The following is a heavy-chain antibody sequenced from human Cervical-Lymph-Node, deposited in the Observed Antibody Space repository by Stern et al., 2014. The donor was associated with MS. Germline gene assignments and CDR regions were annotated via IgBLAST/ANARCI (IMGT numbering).Heavy chain of an antibody. CDR1: GFTFLSSA. CDR3: AAEGEYIRSGIYHYTGMDV. CDR2: IVVDSAAT. D-gene: IGHD3-10*01. V-gene: IGHV1-58*02. J-gene: IGHJ6*02. Sequence: QMQLVQSGPEVKRPGTSVRVSCKASGFTFLSSAMQWVRQARGQRLEWIGFIVVDSAATRYAQKFHDRVTISRDRSTSTVNMELSSLRSEDTAVYYCAAEGEYIRSGIYHYTGMDVWGQGTTVTVSS.